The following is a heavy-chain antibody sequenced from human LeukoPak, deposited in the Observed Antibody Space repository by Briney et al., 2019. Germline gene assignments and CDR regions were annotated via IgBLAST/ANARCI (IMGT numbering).Heavy chain of an antibody. J-gene: IGHJ3*01. CDR1: GFSFSSYA. CDR3: ASPRGRAFDL. CDR2: ISGSGGNT. V-gene: IGHV3-23*01. D-gene: IGHD3-16*01. Sequence: GGSLRLSCEASGFSFSSYALSWVRQAPGRGLEWVSAISGSGGNTYYADFVKGRFTISRDNSQNTLFLQMSSLRADDTAVYYCASPRGRAFDLWGQGTMVAVSS.